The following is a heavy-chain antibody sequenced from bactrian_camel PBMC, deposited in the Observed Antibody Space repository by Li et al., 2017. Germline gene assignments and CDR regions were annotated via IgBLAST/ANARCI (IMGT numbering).Heavy chain of an antibody. J-gene: IGHJ4*01. CDR1: GFIFSIVHW. V-gene: IGHV3S6*01. CDR2: IRTDGSTT. Sequence: HVQLVESGGGLVQPGGSLRFSCAASGFIFSIVHWMYWVRQSPGKGLEWVSSIRTDGSTTYYSDSVKGRFTISRDNAKKTVYLQKSSLKPEDTAVYYCVSGGLSPGWGQGTQVTVS. D-gene: IGHD2*01. CDR3: VSGGLSPG.